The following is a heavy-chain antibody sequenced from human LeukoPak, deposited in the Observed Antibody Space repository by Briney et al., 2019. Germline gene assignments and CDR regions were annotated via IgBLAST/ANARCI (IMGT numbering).Heavy chain of an antibody. D-gene: IGHD6-13*01. J-gene: IGHJ3*02. CDR3: ARVYSSSWYEDAFDI. V-gene: IGHV3-11*06. CDR2: ISSSSSYT. CDR1: GFTFSDYY. Sequence: PGGSLRLSCAASGFTFSDYYMSWIRQAPGKGLEWVSYISSSSSYTNYADSVKGRFTISRDNAKNSLYLQMNSLRAEDTAVYYCARVYSSSWYEDAFDIWGQGTMVTVSS.